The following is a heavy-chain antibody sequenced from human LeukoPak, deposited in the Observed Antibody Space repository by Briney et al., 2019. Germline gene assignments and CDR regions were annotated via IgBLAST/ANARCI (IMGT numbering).Heavy chain of an antibody. CDR3: ARDHLGGSGSYQFDY. CDR1: GFTFDDYG. J-gene: IGHJ4*02. D-gene: IGHD3-10*01. V-gene: IGHV3-20*04. CDR2: INWNGGST. Sequence: GGSLRLSCAASGFTFDDYGMSWVRQAPGKGLERVSGINWNGGSTGYADSVKGRFTISRDNAKNSLYLQMNSLRAEDTALYYCARDHLGGSGSYQFDYWGQGTLVTVSS.